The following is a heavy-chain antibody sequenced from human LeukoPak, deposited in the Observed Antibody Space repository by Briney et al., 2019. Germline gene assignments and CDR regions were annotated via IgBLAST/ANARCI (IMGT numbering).Heavy chain of an antibody. CDR3: ARVLVGATHDY. CDR2: IIPILGIA. V-gene: IGHV1-69*04. D-gene: IGHD5-12*01. J-gene: IGHJ4*02. CDR1: GGTSSSYA. Sequence: ASVKVSCKASGGTSSSYAISWVRQAPGQGLEWMGRIIPILGIANYAQKFQGRVTITADKSTSTAYMELSSLRSEDTAVYYCARVLVGATHDYWGQGTLVTVSS.